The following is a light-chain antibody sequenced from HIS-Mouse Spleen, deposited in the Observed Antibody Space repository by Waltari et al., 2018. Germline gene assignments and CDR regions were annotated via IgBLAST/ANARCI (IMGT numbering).Light chain of an antibody. CDR2: WAS. Sequence: DIVMTQSPDSLAVSLGERATINCKSSQSVLYSSNNQNYLAWYQQKPGQPPKLRIYWASTRESGVPDRFSGSGSGTDVTLTISSLQAEDVAVYYCQQYDRTPPTFGQGTKVEIK. J-gene: IGKJ1*01. CDR3: QQYDRTPPT. V-gene: IGKV4-1*01. CDR1: QSVLYSSNNQNY.